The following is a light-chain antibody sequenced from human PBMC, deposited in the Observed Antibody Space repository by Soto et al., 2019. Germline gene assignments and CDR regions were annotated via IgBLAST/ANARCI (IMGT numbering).Light chain of an antibody. J-gene: IGLJ1*01. V-gene: IGLV2-14*03. Sequence: QSVLTQPASVSGSPGQSITISCTGTSSDVGAYKYVSWYQQHPGKAPKLIIYGVSNRPSGVSNRFSGPKSGNTAFLTISGLQPEDEADYYCSSFTGTTTLDVFGTRTKVTVL. CDR2: GVS. CDR3: SSFTGTTTLDV. CDR1: SSDVGAYKY.